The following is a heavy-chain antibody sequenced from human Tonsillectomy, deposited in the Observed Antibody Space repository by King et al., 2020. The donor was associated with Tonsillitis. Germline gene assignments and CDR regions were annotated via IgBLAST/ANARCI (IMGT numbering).Heavy chain of an antibody. V-gene: IGHV1-2*02. Sequence: VQLVESGAEVKKPGASVKVSCKASGYTFTDYYFHWVRQAPGQGLEWMGWINPKSGATWYAQKFRGIMTRDTSISTAYMELSRLRYDDTAVYYCARAFDTSGYYYSFDYWGQGTLVTVSS. CDR2: INPKSGAT. CDR1: GYTFTDYY. J-gene: IGHJ4*02. CDR3: ARAFDTSGYYYSFDY. D-gene: IGHD3-22*01.